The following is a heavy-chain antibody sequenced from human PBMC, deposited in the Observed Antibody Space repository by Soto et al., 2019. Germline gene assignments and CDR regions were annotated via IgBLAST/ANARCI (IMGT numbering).Heavy chain of an antibody. CDR3: AKAISGYNAPLDH. CDR2: IYSGGST. J-gene: IGHJ4*02. CDR1: GFTVSSNY. V-gene: IGHV3-53*01. D-gene: IGHD1-20*01. Sequence: PGGSLRLSCAASGFTVSSNYRSWVRQAPGKGLEWVSVIYSGGSTYYADSVKGRFTISRDNSKNTLYVQMNSLRAEDTGVYYCAKAISGYNAPLDHWGQGTRVTVSS.